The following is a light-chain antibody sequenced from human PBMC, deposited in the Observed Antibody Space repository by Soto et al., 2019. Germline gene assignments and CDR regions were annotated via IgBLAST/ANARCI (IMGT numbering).Light chain of an antibody. CDR3: AAWDDCLNGVV. CDR1: SSNLGSNT. V-gene: IGLV1-44*01. CDR2: SNN. Sequence: QSVLTQPPSASGTPGQRVTISCSGSSSNLGSNTVNWYQQLPGTAPKLHIYSNNQRPSGVPDRFSGSKAGPSASLAISGLQSEDEADYYCAAWDDCLNGVVFGGGTKVTVL. J-gene: IGLJ2*01.